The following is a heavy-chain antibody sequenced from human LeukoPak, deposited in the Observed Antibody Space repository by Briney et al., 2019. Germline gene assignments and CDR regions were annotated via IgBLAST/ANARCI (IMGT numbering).Heavy chain of an antibody. CDR2: INHSGST. V-gene: IGHV4-34*01. J-gene: IGHJ4*02. CDR3: ARVSYDILTGYGGLDY. Sequence: SETLSLTCAVYGGSFSGYYWSWTRQPPGKGLEWIGEINHSGSTNYNPSLKSRVTISVDTSKNQFSLKLSSVTAADTAVYYCARVSYDILTGYGGLDYWGQGTLVTVSS. D-gene: IGHD3-9*01. CDR1: GGSFSGYY.